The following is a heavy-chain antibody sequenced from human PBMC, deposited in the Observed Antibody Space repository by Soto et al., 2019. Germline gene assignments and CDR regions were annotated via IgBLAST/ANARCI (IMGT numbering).Heavy chain of an antibody. J-gene: IGHJ6*03. V-gene: IGHV4-59*01. CDR3: ARFYYNFLTGSFLGNYSYYNMDV. CDR1: GDSINTYY. Sequence: PSETLSLTCTVSGDSINTYYWNWIRQPPGKGQEWIGYIFHIGSTNYNPSHKSRVTISVDTSKNQFSLKLSSVTAADTAVYYGARFYYNFLTGSFLGNYSYYNMDVWGKGTTVTVSS. D-gene: IGHD3-9*01. CDR2: IFHIGST.